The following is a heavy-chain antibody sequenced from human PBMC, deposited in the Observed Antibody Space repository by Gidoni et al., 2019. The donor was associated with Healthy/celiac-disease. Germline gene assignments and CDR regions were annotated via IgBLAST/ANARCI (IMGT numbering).Heavy chain of an antibody. CDR2: IIPIFGTA. J-gene: IGHJ4*02. CDR3: ARLRFLEWLSNSNFDY. V-gene: IGHV1-69*01. D-gene: IGHD3-3*01. Sequence: QVQLVQSGAEVKKPGSSVKVSCKASGGTFSSYAISWVRQAPGQGLEWMGGIIPIFGTANYAQKFQGRVTITADESTSTAYMELSSVGSEDTAVYYCARLRFLEWLSNSNFDYWGQGTLVTVSS. CDR1: GGTFSSYA.